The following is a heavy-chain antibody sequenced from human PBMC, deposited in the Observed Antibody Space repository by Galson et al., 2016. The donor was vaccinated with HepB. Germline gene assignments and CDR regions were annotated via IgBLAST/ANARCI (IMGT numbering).Heavy chain of an antibody. CDR2: ISANSGNT. CDR3: ARDVQFRFAC. CDR1: GYRFFTYG. D-gene: IGHD4-11*01. J-gene: IGHJ4*02. Sequence: SVKVSCKASGYRFFTYGISWVRQAPGQGLEWLGWISANSGNTIYAQKFQDRVTMTRDTSASTVYLDLRSLRSDDTAVYYCARDVQFRFACWGQGTLVTVSS. V-gene: IGHV1-18*04.